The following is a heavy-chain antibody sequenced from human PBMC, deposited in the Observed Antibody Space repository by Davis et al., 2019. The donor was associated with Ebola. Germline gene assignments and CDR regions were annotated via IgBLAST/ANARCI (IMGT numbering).Heavy chain of an antibody. CDR1: TVTFSGFG. J-gene: IGHJ4*02. D-gene: IGHD3-10*01. CDR2: IRHDGTDK. CDR3: ARLSCTSGNCGWFGDRPTHFDY. V-gene: IGHV3-30*02. Sequence: GESLKISCTSSTVTFSGFGMHWVRQAPGKGLEWAAFIRHDGTDKFYADSVKGRFTISRDNSKNTLYLQMNSLRAEDTAVYYCARLSCTSGNCGWFGDRPTHFDYWGQGTLVTVSS.